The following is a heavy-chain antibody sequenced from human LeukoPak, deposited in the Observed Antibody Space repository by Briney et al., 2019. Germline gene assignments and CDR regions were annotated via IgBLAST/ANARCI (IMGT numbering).Heavy chain of an antibody. CDR2: ISPNSGGT. D-gene: IGHD3-10*01. Sequence: ASVKVSCKASGYTFIGYYIHWVRKAPGQGLEWMGWISPNSGGTNYAQKFQGRVTMTRDTSISTVYMELGSLRSDDTAVYYCARDQVGYGSGDFDYWGQGTLVTVSS. CDR1: GYTFIGYY. CDR3: ARDQVGYGSGDFDY. V-gene: IGHV1-2*02. J-gene: IGHJ4*02.